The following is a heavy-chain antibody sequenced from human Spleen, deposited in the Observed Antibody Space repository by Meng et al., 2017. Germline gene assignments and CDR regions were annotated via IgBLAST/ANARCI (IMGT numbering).Heavy chain of an antibody. D-gene: IGHD6-19*01. CDR2: ISAYNGNT. Sequence: ASVKVSCKASGYTFTSYGISWVRQAPGQGLEWMGWISAYNGNTNYAQKLQGRVTMTTDTPTSTAYMELRSLRSDDTAVYYCARDSSNSSGWYSGLRYYYYYGMDVWGQGTTVTVAS. V-gene: IGHV1-18*01. CDR1: GYTFTSYG. J-gene: IGHJ6*02. CDR3: ARDSSNSSGWYSGLRYYYYYGMDV.